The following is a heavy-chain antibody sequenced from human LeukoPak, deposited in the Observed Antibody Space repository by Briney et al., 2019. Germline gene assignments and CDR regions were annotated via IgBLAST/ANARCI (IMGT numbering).Heavy chain of an antibody. V-gene: IGHV3-21*01. CDR1: GFTFSSYS. D-gene: IGHD2-15*01. CDR2: ISSSSNYI. CDR3: ASRYCSGGSCYSGWGAGFDP. J-gene: IGHJ5*02. Sequence: GSLRLSCAASGFTFSSYSMNWVRQAPGKGLEWVSSISSSSNYIYYADSVKGRFTISRDNAKNSLYLQMNSLRAEDTAVYYCASRYCSGGSCYSGWGAGFDPWGQGTLVTVSS.